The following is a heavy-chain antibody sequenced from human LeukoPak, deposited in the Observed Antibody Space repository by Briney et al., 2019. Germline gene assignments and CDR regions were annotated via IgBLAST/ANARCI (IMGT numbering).Heavy chain of an antibody. CDR1: GFTFSSYW. D-gene: IGHD6-6*01. Sequence: GGSLRLSCAASGFTFSSYWMSWVRQAPGKGLEWVANIKQDGSEKYYVDSVKGRFTISRDNAKNSLYLQMDSLRAEDTAVYYCARGESPAARPGYFDYWGQGTLVTVSS. V-gene: IGHV3-7*05. CDR3: ARGESPAARPGYFDY. J-gene: IGHJ4*02. CDR2: IKQDGSEK.